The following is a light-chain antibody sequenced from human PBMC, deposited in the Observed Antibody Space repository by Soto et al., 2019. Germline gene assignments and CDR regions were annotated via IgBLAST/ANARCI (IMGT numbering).Light chain of an antibody. CDR1: QSVSQNF. CDR2: GAS. J-gene: IGKJ4*01. V-gene: IGKV3-20*01. CDR3: QQYSSSPPT. Sequence: EIVLTQSPGTLSLSPGERATLSCRASQSVSQNFLAWYQQKPGQAPRLLINGASSRATGIPDRFSGSGSGTDFSLTIDRLEPEDFAVYFCQQYSSSPPTFGGGTKVEIK.